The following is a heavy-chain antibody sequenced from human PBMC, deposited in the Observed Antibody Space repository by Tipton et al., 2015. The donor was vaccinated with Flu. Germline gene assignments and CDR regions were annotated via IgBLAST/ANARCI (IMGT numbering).Heavy chain of an antibody. Sequence: SLRLSCAASGFDFSDYYMSWIRQAPGKGLEWVSYISSLGTITSYADSVRGRFTISRDNAKNSLFLQMNSLRAHDTGVYYCARDLGAKLELRRDWFAHWGQGILVTVSS. CDR1: GFDFSDYY. CDR2: ISSLGTIT. CDR3: ARDLGAKLELRRDWFAH. V-gene: IGHV3-11*01. J-gene: IGHJ5*02. D-gene: IGHD1-7*01.